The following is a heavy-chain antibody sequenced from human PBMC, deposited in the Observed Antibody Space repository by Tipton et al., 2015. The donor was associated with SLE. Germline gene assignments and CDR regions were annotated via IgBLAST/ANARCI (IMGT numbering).Heavy chain of an antibody. CDR2: IYTSGST. J-gene: IGHJ5*02. CDR1: GGSISSGSYY. Sequence: TLSLTCTVSGGSISSGSYYWSWIRQPAGKGLEWIGRIYTSGSTNYNPSPKSRVTISVDTSKNQFSLKLSSVTAADTAVYYCAHEPLGYCTNGVCYGWFDPWGQGTLVTVSS. CDR3: AHEPLGYCTNGVCYGWFDP. D-gene: IGHD2-8*01. V-gene: IGHV4-61*02.